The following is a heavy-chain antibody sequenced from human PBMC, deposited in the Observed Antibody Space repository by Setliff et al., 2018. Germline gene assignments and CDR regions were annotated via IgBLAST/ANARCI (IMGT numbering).Heavy chain of an antibody. J-gene: IGHJ4*02. CDR2: IYYSGST. D-gene: IGHD3-10*01. Sequence: NPSETLSLTCTVSGGSISSGDYYWSWIRQPPGKGLEWIGYIYYSGSTYYNPSLKSRVTISVDTSKNQFSLKLSSVTAADTAVYYCATRTYGSGSYYPTAIDYWGQGTLVTVSS. V-gene: IGHV4-30-4*08. CDR3: ATRTYGSGSYYPTAIDY. CDR1: GGSISSGDYY.